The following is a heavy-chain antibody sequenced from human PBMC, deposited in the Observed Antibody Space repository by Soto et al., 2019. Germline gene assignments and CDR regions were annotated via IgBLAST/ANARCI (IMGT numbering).Heavy chain of an antibody. Sequence: QVQLQESGPGLVKPSETLSLTCTVSGGSISSYYWSWIRQPPGKGLEWIGYIYYSGSTNYNPSLKSRVTISVDTSKNQFSLKLSSVTAADTAVYNCARFSPGGSYYYDSSGYNLIDYWGQGTLVTVSS. D-gene: IGHD3-22*01. CDR1: GGSISSYY. V-gene: IGHV4-59*01. CDR2: IYYSGST. J-gene: IGHJ4*02. CDR3: ARFSPGGSYYYDSSGYNLIDY.